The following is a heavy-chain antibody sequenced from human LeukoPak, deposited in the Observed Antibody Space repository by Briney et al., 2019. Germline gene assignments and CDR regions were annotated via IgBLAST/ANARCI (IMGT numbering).Heavy chain of an antibody. Sequence: SETLSLTCAVSGDSISTGDSISSGAYTWNWIRHPPGKFLEWIGYIYHSGGTYYNPSLKSRVTISVDTSKNQFSLKLSSVTAADTAVYYCARHVYEYQLPNWFDPWGQGTLVTVSS. CDR2: IYHSGGT. CDR1: GDSISTGDSISSGAYT. CDR3: ARHVYEYQLPNWFDP. J-gene: IGHJ5*02. D-gene: IGHD2-2*01. V-gene: IGHV4-30-2*03.